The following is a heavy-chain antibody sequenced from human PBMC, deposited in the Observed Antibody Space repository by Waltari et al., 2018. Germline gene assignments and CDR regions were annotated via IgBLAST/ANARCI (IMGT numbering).Heavy chain of an antibody. Sequence: EVHLLASGGGLVQPGGSLRLSCAASGFTFSSYVMHWVRQAPGKGLEWVSSISDAGGRIYYADSVKGRFTISRDNSKNTLFLQMNSLRADDTAVYYCGRAAGIDFWGQGTLVTVSS. CDR3: GRAAGIDF. CDR1: GFTFSSYV. J-gene: IGHJ4*02. V-gene: IGHV3-23*01. CDR2: ISDAGGRI.